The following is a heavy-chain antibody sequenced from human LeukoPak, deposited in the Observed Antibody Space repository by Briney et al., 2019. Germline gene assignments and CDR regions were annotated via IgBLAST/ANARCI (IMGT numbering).Heavy chain of an antibody. V-gene: IGHV3-23*01. CDR1: GFTFSTYA. Sequence: GGSLRLSCVASGFTFSTYAMSWVRQAPGKGLEWVSEIEASGGTTYYADFVKGRFTISRDNSKNTLHLQMNSLRAEDTAVYYCAKVCCNVVYSPGGWGQGTLVTVSS. CDR2: IEASGGTT. D-gene: IGHD2-8*02. J-gene: IGHJ1*01. CDR3: AKVCCNVVYSPGG.